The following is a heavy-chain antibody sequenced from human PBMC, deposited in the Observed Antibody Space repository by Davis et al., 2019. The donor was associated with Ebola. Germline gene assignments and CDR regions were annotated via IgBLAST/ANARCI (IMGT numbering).Heavy chain of an antibody. CDR2: VHSSGTT. CDR1: GDSVGTPTYY. V-gene: IGHV4-39*01. D-gene: IGHD2-2*01. J-gene: IGHJ4*02. Sequence: PSETLSLTCVVSGDSVGTPTYYWGWIRQPPGMGLEWIGTVHSSGTTHYNSTLKSRVITSMDTSKNQFSLMMNSVTAADTAVYYCARIYAAPYSSTVHYFNFWGQGRLVTVSS. CDR3: ARIYAAPYSSTVHYFNF.